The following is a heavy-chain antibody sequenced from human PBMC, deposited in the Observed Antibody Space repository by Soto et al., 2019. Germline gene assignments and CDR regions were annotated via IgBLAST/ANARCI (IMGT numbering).Heavy chain of an antibody. J-gene: IGHJ5*02. CDR2: IDPSDSYT. D-gene: IGHD2-2*01. Sequence: GESLKISCKGSGYSFTSYWIGWVRQMPGEGLEWMGRIDPSDSYTNYSPSFQGHVTISADKSISTAYLQWSSLKASDTAMYYCARQPAANTRNWFDPWGQGTLVTVSS. CDR1: GYSFTSYW. V-gene: IGHV5-10-1*01. CDR3: ARQPAANTRNWFDP.